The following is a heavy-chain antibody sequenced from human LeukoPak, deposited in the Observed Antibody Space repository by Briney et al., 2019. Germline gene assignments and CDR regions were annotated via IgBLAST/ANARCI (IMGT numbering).Heavy chain of an antibody. CDR3: ARGGYCSSTSCFIYFDY. CDR1: GGTFSSYA. D-gene: IGHD2-2*01. J-gene: IGHJ4*02. Sequence: GASVKVSCKASGGTFSSYAISWVRQAPGQGLEWMGGIIPIFGTANYAQKFQGRVTITTDESTSTAYMELSSLRSEDTAVYYCARGGYCSSTSCFIYFDYWGQGTLVTVSS. CDR2: IIPIFGTA. V-gene: IGHV1-69*05.